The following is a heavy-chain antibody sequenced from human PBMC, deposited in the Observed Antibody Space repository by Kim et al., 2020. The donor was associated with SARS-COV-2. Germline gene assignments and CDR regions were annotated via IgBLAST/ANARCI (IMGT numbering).Heavy chain of an antibody. D-gene: IGHD2-15*01. CDR3: AKGDYGTQLGYCSGGSCYIVVF. CDR1: GFTFSSYA. Sequence: GGSLRLSCAASGFTFSSYAMSWVRQAPGKGLEWVSAISGSGGSTYYADSVKGRFTISRDNSKNTLYLQMNSLRAEDTAVYYCAKGDYGTQLGYCSGGSCYIVVFWGQGSLCTVSS. J-gene: IGHJ4*02. CDR2: ISGSGGST. V-gene: IGHV3-23*01.